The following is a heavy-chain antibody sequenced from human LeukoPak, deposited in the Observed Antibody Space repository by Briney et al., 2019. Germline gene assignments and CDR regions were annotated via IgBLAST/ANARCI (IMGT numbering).Heavy chain of an antibody. Sequence: SETLSLTCAVYGVSFSGYYWSWLRQPAGKGLEWIGRIYTSGSTNYNPSLKSRVTISRDTSRNQFSLKLSSVTAADTAVYYCARRVNSYGSPFDYWGQGTLVTVSS. CDR3: ARRVNSYGSPFDY. D-gene: IGHD5-18*01. J-gene: IGHJ4*02. V-gene: IGHV4-59*10. CDR2: IYTSGST. CDR1: GVSFSGYY.